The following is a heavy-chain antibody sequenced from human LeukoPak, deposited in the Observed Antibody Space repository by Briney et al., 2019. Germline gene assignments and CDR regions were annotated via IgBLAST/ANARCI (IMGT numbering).Heavy chain of an antibody. D-gene: IGHD3-10*01. Sequence: ASETLSLTCTVSGGSISSSSYYWGWIRQPPGKGLEWIGSIYYSGSTYYNPSLKSRVTISVDTSKNQFSLKLSSVTAADTAVYYCGATMVRGVMGTFDYWGQGTLVTVSS. CDR1: GGSISSSSYY. CDR3: GATMVRGVMGTFDY. CDR2: IYYSGST. V-gene: IGHV4-39*07. J-gene: IGHJ4*02.